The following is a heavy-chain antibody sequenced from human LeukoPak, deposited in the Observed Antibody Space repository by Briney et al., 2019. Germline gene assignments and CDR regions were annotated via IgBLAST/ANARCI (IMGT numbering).Heavy chain of an antibody. CDR1: GGSFSGYY. CDR2: INHSGST. V-gene: IGHV4-34*01. J-gene: IGHJ4*02. D-gene: IGHD3-22*01. CDR3: ARAPYDSSGYFDY. Sequence: SETLSLTCAVYGGSFSGYYWSWIRQPPGKGLEWIGEINHSGSTNYNPSLKSRVTISVDTSKNQFSLKLSSVTAADTAVYYCARAPYDSSGYFDYWGQGTLVTVSS.